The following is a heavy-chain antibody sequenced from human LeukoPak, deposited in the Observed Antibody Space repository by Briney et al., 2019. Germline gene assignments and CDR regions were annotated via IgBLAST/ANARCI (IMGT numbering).Heavy chain of an antibody. CDR1: GYSFTSYW. V-gene: IGHV5-51*01. Sequence: GESLKISGKGPGYSFTSYWIGWVRQMPGKGLEWMGIIYPGDSDTRYSPSFQGQVTISADKSISTAYLQWSSLKASDTAMYYCARTRGYGGNRGYWYFDLWGRGTLVTVSS. D-gene: IGHD4-23*01. CDR2: IYPGDSDT. J-gene: IGHJ2*01. CDR3: ARTRGYGGNRGYWYFDL.